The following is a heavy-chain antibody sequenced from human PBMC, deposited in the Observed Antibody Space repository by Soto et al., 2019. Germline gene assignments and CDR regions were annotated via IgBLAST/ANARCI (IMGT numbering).Heavy chain of an antibody. CDR1: CGSISRGDYY. Sequence: SETLCLTWTVSCGSISRGDYYWSWVRQPPGKDLEYLRHIYYTGSTYYNPSLYSRLTMSVDTSKNQFFLKLSSVTAAGTAGSYCSRRLAVKPIYSFGDWGKGTLVTSPQ. J-gene: IGHJ4*02. V-gene: IGHV4-30-4*01. D-gene: IGHD6-19*01. CDR3: SRRLAVKPIYSFGD. CDR2: IYYTGST.